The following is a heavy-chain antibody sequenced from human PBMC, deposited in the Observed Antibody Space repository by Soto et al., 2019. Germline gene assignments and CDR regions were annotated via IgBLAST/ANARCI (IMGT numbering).Heavy chain of an antibody. CDR1: GFTFAIYG. CDR2: INPYTGNT. Sequence: ASVKVSCKASGFTFAIYGITWVRQAPGQGLEWMGWINPYTGNTNYAQKFQGRVTMTTDTSTSTGYMELRSLRSDDTAVYYCARVVAAALFYYAMDVGGQGTTVTVSS. CDR3: ARVVAAALFYYAMDV. J-gene: IGHJ6*02. V-gene: IGHV1-18*01. D-gene: IGHD2-15*01.